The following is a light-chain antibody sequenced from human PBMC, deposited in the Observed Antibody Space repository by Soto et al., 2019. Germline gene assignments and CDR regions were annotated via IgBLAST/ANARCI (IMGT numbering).Light chain of an antibody. CDR2: QDS. J-gene: IGLJ2*01. CDR1: KLGDKY. CDR3: QAWDSSTYVV. V-gene: IGLV3-1*01. Sequence: SYELTQPPSVSVSPGQTASITCSGDKLGDKYACWYQQKPGQSPVLVIYQDSKRPSGIPERCSGSNSGNTATLTISGTQAMDEADYYCQAWDSSTYVVLGGGTKVTVL.